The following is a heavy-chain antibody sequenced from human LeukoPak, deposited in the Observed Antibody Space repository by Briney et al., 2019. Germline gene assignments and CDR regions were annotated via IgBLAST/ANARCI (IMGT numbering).Heavy chain of an antibody. J-gene: IGHJ6*02. Sequence: ASVKVSCKASGYTFTGYHMHWVRQAPGQGLEWMGRINPNSGDTNYAQKLQGRVTMTTDTSTSTAYMELRSLRSDDTAVYYCARAGSSSHYYGMDVWGQGTTVTVSS. D-gene: IGHD6-13*01. CDR1: GYTFTGYH. CDR2: INPNSGDT. V-gene: IGHV1-2*06. CDR3: ARAGSSSHYYGMDV.